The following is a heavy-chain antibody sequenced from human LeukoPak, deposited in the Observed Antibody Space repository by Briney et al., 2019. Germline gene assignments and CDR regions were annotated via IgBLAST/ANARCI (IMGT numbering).Heavy chain of an antibody. J-gene: IGHJ4*02. CDR1: GFTFSSYV. V-gene: IGHV3-30*14. CDR3: ARDDYGGNDY. CDR2: LSSDGVNK. Sequence: GGSLRLSCAVSGFTFSSYVMHWVRQTPGKGLEWVAILSSDGVNKRYADSVQGRFTISRDNFKNTLYLQMNSLRAEDTAVYYCARDDYGGNDYWGQGTLVTVSS. D-gene: IGHD4-23*01.